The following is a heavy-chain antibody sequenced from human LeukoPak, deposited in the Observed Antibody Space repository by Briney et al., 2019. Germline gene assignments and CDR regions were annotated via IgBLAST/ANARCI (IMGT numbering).Heavy chain of an antibody. J-gene: IGHJ5*02. CDR2: IYTSGST. D-gene: IGHD6-19*01. CDR1: GGSISSYY. V-gene: IGHV4-4*07. Sequence: SETLSLTCTVSGGSISSYYWSWIRQPAGKGLEWIGRIYTSGSTNYNPSLKSRVTMSVDTSKNQFSLKLSSVTAADTAVYYCARKTDSGSGLYNWFDPWGQGTLVAVSS. CDR3: ARKTDSGSGLYNWFDP.